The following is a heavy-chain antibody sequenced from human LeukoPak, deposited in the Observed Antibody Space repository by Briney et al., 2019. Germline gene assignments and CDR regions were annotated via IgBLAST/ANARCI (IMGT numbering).Heavy chain of an antibody. CDR3: ARGVGGQRLAYEFDY. V-gene: IGHV7-4-1*02. D-gene: IGHD6-25*01. CDR1: GYTFTSYA. Sequence: GPVKVSCKASGYTFTSYAMNWVRQAPGQGLEWMGWINTNTGNPTYAQGFTGRFVFSLDTSVSTAYLQISSLKAEDTAVYYCARGVGGQRLAYEFDYWGQGTLVTVSS. CDR2: INTNTGNP. J-gene: IGHJ4*02.